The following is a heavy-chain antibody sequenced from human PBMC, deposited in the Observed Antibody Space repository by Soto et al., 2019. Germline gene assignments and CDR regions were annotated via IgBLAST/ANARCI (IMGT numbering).Heavy chain of an antibody. CDR2: IYSGGST. CDR3: ARVTTIAAAGTGNDY. CDR1: GFTFSSYY. V-gene: IGHV3-53*04. J-gene: IGHJ4*02. D-gene: IGHD6-13*01. Sequence: PGGSLRLSCAASGFTFSSYYMSWVRQAPGKGLEWVSVIYSGGSTYYADSVKGRFTISRHNSKNTLYLQMNSLRAEDTAVYYCARVTTIAAAGTGNDYWGQGTLVTVSS.